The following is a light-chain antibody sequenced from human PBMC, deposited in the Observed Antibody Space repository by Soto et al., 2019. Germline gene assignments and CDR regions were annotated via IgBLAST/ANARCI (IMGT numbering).Light chain of an antibody. Sequence: QSARTQPASVSGSPGQSITSSCTGTSSDVGGYNYVSWYQQHPGKAPKLMIYEVSNRPSGVSNRFSGSKSGNTASLTISGLQAEDEADYYCSSYTSSSTPYVFGTATKLTVL. CDR2: EVS. J-gene: IGLJ1*01. CDR1: SSDVGGYNY. CDR3: SSYTSSSTPYV. V-gene: IGLV2-14*01.